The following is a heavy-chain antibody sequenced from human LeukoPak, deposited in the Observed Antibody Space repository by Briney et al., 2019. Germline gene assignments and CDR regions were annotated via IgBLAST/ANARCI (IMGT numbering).Heavy chain of an antibody. CDR1: GFTFSSYS. CDR2: ISSSSNYI. J-gene: IGHJ6*04. CDR3: AELGITMIGGV. D-gene: IGHD3-10*02. Sequence: TGGSLRLSCAASGFTFSSYSMNWVRQAPGKGLEWVSSISSSSNYIYYADSVKGRFTISRDNAKNSPYLQMNSLRAEDTAVYYCAELGITMIGGVWGKGTTVTISS. V-gene: IGHV3-21*01.